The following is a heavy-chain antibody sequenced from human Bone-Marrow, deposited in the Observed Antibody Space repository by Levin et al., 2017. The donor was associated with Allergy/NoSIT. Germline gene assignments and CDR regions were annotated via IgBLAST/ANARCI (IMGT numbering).Heavy chain of an antibody. Sequence: ASVKVSCRASGYTFTRYAVNWVRQAPGQGLEWMGWINTNTGNPTYAQGFTGRFVFSLDTSVSTAYLQISSLKAEDTAVYYCARDPATAKFSFDIWGQGTMVTVSS. J-gene: IGHJ3*02. CDR2: INTNTGNP. V-gene: IGHV7-4-1*02. CDR1: GYTFTRYA. CDR3: ARDPATAKFSFDI. D-gene: IGHD2-15*01.